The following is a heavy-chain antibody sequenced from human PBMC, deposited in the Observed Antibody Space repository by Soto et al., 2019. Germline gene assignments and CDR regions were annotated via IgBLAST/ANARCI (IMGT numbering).Heavy chain of an antibody. Sequence: ASVKVSCKASGYTFSSYGVSWVRQAPGQGLEWMGWISAYNGKTNYAQKFQGRLTMTTDTSTNTAYMEVRSLRSDDTAVYYCARATGYLAHSPSVGWLDPWAQGTLVTVYS. CDR1: GYTFSSYG. CDR3: ARATGYLAHSPSVGWLDP. J-gene: IGHJ5*02. V-gene: IGHV1-18*04. D-gene: IGHD1-1*01. CDR2: ISAYNGKT.